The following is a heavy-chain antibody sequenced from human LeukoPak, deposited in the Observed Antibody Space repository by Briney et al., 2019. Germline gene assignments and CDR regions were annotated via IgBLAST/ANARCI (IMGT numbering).Heavy chain of an antibody. CDR1: GLSFSRYS. J-gene: IGHJ4*02. CDR2: ICSNGENT. V-gene: IGHV3-64D*09. Sequence: GRSLTLSCAASGLSFSRYSMHWVRQAPGKGLEYVSAICSNGENTYYADSVKGRFTISRDNSKNTLCLQMSSLRAEYTAVYYCVCPESGYSYGYGYWGEGTLVTVSS. CDR3: VCPESGYSYGYGY. D-gene: IGHD5-18*01.